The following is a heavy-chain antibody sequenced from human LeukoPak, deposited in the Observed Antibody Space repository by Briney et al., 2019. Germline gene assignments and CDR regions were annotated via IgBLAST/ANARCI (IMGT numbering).Heavy chain of an antibody. CDR2: IIPIFGTA. D-gene: IGHD3-10*01. V-gene: IGHV1-69*13. CDR3: ARGLDDYYGSGSYYFLDY. CDR1: VGTFSSYA. J-gene: IGHJ4*02. Sequence: SVNVSCKASVGTFSSYAISWVRQAPRPGLEWMGGIIPIFGTANYAQKFQGRVTITADESTSTAYMELSSLRSEDTAVYYCARGLDDYYGSGSYYFLDYWGQGTLVTVSS.